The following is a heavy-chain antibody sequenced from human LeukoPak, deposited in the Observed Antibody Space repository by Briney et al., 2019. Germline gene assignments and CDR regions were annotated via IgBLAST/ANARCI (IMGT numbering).Heavy chain of an antibody. CDR1: GYTFTSYY. V-gene: IGHV1-46*01. CDR3: ARARVDSSGWSFPGY. CDR2: INPSGGST. Sequence: ASVKVSCKASGYTFTSYYMHWVRQAPGQGLEWMGIINPSGGSTSYAQKFQGRVTMTRDTSTSTVYMELSSLRSEDTAVHYCARARVDSSGWSFPGYWGQGTLVTVSS. J-gene: IGHJ4*02. D-gene: IGHD6-19*01.